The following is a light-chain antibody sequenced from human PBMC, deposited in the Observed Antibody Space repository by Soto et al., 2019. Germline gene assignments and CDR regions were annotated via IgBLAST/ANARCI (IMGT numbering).Light chain of an antibody. J-gene: IGLJ1*01. CDR1: SSDVGRYHL. CDR2: EGT. V-gene: IGLV2-23*01. Sequence: QSALTQPASVSGSPGQSITISCTGTSSDVGRYHLVSWYQQHPGKAPKLMIYEGTKRPSGVSNRFSGSKSGNTASLTISGLQAEDEADYYCCSHAGSSTYVFGTGTKDTVL. CDR3: CSHAGSSTYV.